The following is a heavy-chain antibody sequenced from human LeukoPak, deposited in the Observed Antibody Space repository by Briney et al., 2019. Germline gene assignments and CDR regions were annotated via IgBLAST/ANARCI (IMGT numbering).Heavy chain of an antibody. CDR3: ARPMTTATTGFDY. CDR1: GGTFNSYV. Sequence: SVKVSCKASGGTFNSYVINWVRQAPGQGLEWMGRIIPSFGTANYAQKFQGRVTITTDESTSTAYMELSNLRSEDTAVYFCARPMTTATTGFDYWGQGTLVTVSS. CDR2: IIPSFGTA. J-gene: IGHJ4*02. D-gene: IGHD4-11*01. V-gene: IGHV1-69*05.